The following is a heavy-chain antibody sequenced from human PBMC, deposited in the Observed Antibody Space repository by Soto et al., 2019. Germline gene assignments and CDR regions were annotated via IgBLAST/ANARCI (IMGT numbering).Heavy chain of an antibody. D-gene: IGHD2-8*01. V-gene: IGHV1-69*12. CDR2: IIPIFGTA. J-gene: IGHJ6*02. CDR1: GGTFSSYA. CDR3: ARSDIVLMVYALVGYYYGMDV. Sequence: QVQLVQSGAEVKKPGSSVKVSCKASGGTFSSYAISWVRQAPGQGLEWMGGIIPIFGTANYAQKFQGRVTIPAAESTSTAYMELSSLRSEDTAVYYCARSDIVLMVYALVGYYYGMDVWGQGTTVTVSS.